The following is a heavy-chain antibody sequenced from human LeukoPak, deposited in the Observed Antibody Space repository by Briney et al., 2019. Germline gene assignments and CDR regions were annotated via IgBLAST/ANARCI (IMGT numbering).Heavy chain of an antibody. CDR3: ARGDKLRFLEWLPPEAFDI. V-gene: IGHV4-39*07. CDR1: GGSISNSDFY. J-gene: IGHJ3*02. Sequence: KPSETLTLTCTVSGGSISNSDFYWDWIRQTPGKGLEWIGSVSHSGTTYSNPSLTSRVTISVDTSKNQFSLKLSSVTAADTAVYYCARGDKLRFLEWLPPEAFDIWGQGTMVTVSS. D-gene: IGHD3-3*01. CDR2: VSHSGTT.